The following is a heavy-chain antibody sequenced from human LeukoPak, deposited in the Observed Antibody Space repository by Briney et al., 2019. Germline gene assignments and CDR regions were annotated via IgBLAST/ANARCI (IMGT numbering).Heavy chain of an antibody. V-gene: IGHV3-9*01. CDR3: AKGYCSSISCLVDY. D-gene: IGHD2-2*01. CDR1: GFTFDDYA. J-gene: IGHJ4*02. Sequence: GGSLRLSCAASGFTFDDYAMHWVRLAQGKGLELVSGISWNSGSIGYADSVKGRFTISRDNAKNSLYLQMNSLRGEDTALYYCAKGYCSSISCLVDYWGQGTLVTVSS. CDR2: ISWNSGSI.